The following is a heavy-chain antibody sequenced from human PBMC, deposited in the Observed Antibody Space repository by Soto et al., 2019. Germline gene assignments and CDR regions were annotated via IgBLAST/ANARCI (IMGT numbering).Heavy chain of an antibody. D-gene: IGHD6-19*01. CDR1: GYTFTSYG. V-gene: IGHV1-3*01. CDR3: ARDSSGWYELNYYYYGMDV. CDR2: INAANGDT. Sequence: GASVKVSCKASGYTFTSYGIHWVRQAPGQRLEWMGWINAANGDTKYSPKFQGRVTITRDTSASTAYMELRSLRSDDTAVYYCARDSSGWYELNYYYYGMDVWGQGTTVTVSS. J-gene: IGHJ6*02.